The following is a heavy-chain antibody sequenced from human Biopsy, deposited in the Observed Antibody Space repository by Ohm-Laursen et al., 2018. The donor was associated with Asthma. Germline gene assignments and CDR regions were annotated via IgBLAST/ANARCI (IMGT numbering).Heavy chain of an antibody. Sequence: ASVSVSCNTSCYIFNIAGITWARQARGQGLEWIGWISVYNGNTKVAQKLQDRATMITDTSTGTAYMELRSLRSDDTAVYFCARAVDYSHYYGIDAWGQGTTVTVS. CDR2: ISVYNGNT. V-gene: IGHV1-18*01. J-gene: IGHJ6*02. D-gene: IGHD3-10*01. CDR1: CYIFNIAG. CDR3: ARAVDYSHYYGIDA.